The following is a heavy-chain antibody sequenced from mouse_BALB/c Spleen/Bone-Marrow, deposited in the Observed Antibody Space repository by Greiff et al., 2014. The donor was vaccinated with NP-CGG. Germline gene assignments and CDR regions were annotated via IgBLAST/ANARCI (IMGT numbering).Heavy chain of an antibody. V-gene: IGHV6-6*01. Sequence: DVQLQESGGGLVQPGGSMKLSCAASGFAFSDTWLDWVCQSPEKGPEWVAEIRTKADDHATYYAESVKGRFTISRDDSISSVYLQMNSLRAEDTGIYYCTPHPFDYWGQGTTLTVSS. CDR1: GFAFSDTW. J-gene: IGHJ2*01. CDR3: TPHPFDY. CDR2: IRTKADDHAT.